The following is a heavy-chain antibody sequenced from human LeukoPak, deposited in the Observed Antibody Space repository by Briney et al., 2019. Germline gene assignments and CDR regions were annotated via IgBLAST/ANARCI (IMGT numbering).Heavy chain of an antibody. V-gene: IGHV4-34*01. D-gene: IGHD2-2*01. CDR1: GGSFSGYY. J-gene: IGHJ6*03. CDR3: ARARYYSSTSCRIPTSNRRNYYYYYYMDV. Sequence: SETLSLTCAVYGGSFSGYYWSWIRQPPAKGLEWIGEINHSGSTNYNPSLKSRVTISVDTSKNQFYLKLSSVTAADTAVYYCARARYYSSTSCRIPTSNRRNYYYYYYMDVWGKGTTVTVSS. CDR2: INHSGST.